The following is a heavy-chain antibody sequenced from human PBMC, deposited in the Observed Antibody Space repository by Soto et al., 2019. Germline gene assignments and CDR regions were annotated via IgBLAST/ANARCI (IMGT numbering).Heavy chain of an antibody. J-gene: IGHJ4*02. D-gene: IGHD5-18*01. V-gene: IGHV3-33*01. CDR1: GFTFSSYG. Sequence: GGSLRLSCAASGFTFSSYGMHWVRQAPGKGLEWVAVIWYDGSNKYYADSVKGRFTISRDNSKNTLYLQMNSLRAEDTAVYYCARDGQNVDTAMVNYFDYWGQGTLVTVSS. CDR2: IWYDGSNK. CDR3: ARDGQNVDTAMVNYFDY.